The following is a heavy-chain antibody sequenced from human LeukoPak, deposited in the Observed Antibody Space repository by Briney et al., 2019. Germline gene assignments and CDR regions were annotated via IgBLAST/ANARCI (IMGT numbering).Heavy chain of an antibody. CDR3: ANGNGDLDY. CDR1: GGSISSSY. D-gene: IGHD4-17*01. J-gene: IGHJ4*02. CDR2: ISGSGGST. V-gene: IGHV3-23*01. Sequence: PSETLSLTCTVSGGSISSSYWSWVRQAPGKGLEWVSAISGSGGSTYYADSVKGRFTISRDNSKNTLYLQMNSLRAEDTAVYYCANGNGDLDYWGQGTLVTVSS.